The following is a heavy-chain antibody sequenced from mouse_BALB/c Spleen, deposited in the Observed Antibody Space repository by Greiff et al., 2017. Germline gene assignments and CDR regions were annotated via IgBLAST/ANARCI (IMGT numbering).Heavy chain of an antibody. CDR2: IWGDGST. Sequence: VKLVESGPGLVAPSQSLSITCTVSGFSLTGYCVNWVRQPPGNGLEWLGMIWGDGSTDYNTALKSRLSISKDNSKSQVFLKMNSLQTDDKAKYYCARDSNDYAMDYWGQGTSVTDSS. D-gene: IGHD2-5*01. CDR1: GFSLTGYC. J-gene: IGHJ4*01. CDR3: ARDSNDYAMDY. V-gene: IGHV2-6-7*01.